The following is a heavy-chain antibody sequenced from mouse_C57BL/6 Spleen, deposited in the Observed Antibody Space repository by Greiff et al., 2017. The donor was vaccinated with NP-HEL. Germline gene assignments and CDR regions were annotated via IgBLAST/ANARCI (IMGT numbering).Heavy chain of an antibody. CDR1: GFNIKDYY. V-gene: IGHV14-2*01. CDR3: ARTGPFAY. D-gene: IGHD4-1*01. J-gene: IGHJ3*01. Sequence: VQLQQSGAELVKPGASVKLSCTASGFNIKDYYMHWVKQRTEQGLEWIGRIDPEDGETTYAPKFQGKATITADTSSNTAYLQLSSLTSEDTAVYYCARTGPFAYWGQGTLVTVSA. CDR2: IDPEDGET.